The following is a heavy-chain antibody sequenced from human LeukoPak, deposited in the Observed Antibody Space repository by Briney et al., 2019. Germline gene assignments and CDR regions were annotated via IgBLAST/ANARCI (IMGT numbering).Heavy chain of an antibody. CDR1: GFTFSSYS. J-gene: IGHJ4*02. Sequence: PGGSLRLSCAASGFTFSSYSMNWVRQAPGKGLEWVSSISSSSSYIYYADSVKGRFTISRDNAKNSLYLQMNSLRAEDTAVYYCARVTLADMTQDYWGQGTLVTVSS. CDR3: ARVTLADMTQDY. CDR2: ISSSSSYI. V-gene: IGHV3-21*01.